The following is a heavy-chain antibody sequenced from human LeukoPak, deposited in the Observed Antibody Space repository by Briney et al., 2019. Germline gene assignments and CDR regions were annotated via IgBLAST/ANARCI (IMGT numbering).Heavy chain of an antibody. CDR3: ARDGWELLSYDAFDI. D-gene: IGHD1-26*01. J-gene: IGHJ3*02. CDR2: IWYDGSNK. CDR1: GFTFSSYG. V-gene: IGHV3-33*01. Sequence: GGSLRLSCAASGFTFSSYGMHWVRQAPGKGLEWVAVIWYDGSNKYYADCVKGRFTISRDNSKNTLYLQMNSLRAEDTAVYYCARDGWELLSYDAFDIWGQGTMVTVSS.